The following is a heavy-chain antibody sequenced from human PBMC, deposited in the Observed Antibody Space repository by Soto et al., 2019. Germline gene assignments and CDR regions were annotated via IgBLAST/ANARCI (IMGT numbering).Heavy chain of an antibody. CDR3: AREGSSGFDY. D-gene: IGHD6-19*01. CDR1: GYSISSGYY. CDR2: IYHSGST. J-gene: IGHJ4*02. Sequence: SETLSLTCTVSGYSISSGYYWGWIRQPPGKGLEWIGSIYHSGSTYYNPSLKSRVTISVDTSKNQFSLKLGSVTAADTAVYYCAREGSSGFDYWGQGTLVTVSS. V-gene: IGHV4-38-2*02.